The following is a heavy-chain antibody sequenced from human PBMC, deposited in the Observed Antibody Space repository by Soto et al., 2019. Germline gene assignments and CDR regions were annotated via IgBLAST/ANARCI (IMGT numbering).Heavy chain of an antibody. CDR3: AKASLRVHYYGMDV. CDR1: GFTFSRYS. J-gene: IGHJ6*02. V-gene: IGHV3-48*02. Sequence: AGGSLRLSCAASGFTFSRYSMNWVRQAPGKGLEWVSHISGSSSTIYYTDSVKGRFTVSRDNAKNSLYLQMNSLRDEDTAVYFCAKASLRVHYYGMDVWGQGTTVTVSS. CDR2: ISGSSSTI.